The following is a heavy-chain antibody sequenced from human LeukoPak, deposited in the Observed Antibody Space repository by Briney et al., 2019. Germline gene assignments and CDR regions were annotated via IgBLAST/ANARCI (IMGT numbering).Heavy chain of an antibody. Sequence: GGSLRLSCAASGFTFSSYWMHWVRQAPGKGLEWVGRTRNKANSYTTEYAASVKGRFTISRDDSKNSLYLQMNSLKTEDTAVYYCARARDIVVVPAAIYSWGQGTLVTVSS. V-gene: IGHV3-72*01. J-gene: IGHJ4*02. D-gene: IGHD2-2*01. CDR3: ARARDIVVVPAAIYS. CDR2: TRNKANSYTT. CDR1: GFTFSSYW.